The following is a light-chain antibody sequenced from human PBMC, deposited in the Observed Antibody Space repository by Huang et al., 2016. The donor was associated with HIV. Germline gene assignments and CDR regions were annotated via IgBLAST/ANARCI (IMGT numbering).Light chain of an antibody. V-gene: IGKV2D-29*02. Sequence: DIVMTQTPLSLSVTPGQPASISCKSSQSLLHSDGKTYWFWYLQKPGQSPQLLIYEVSNRVSGVSDRFSGSGSGTDVTLKISRVEAEDVGVYYCMQSIQLPPTFGPGTTVDIK. CDR3: MQSIQLPPT. CDR1: QSLLHSDGKTY. J-gene: IGKJ3*01. CDR2: EVS.